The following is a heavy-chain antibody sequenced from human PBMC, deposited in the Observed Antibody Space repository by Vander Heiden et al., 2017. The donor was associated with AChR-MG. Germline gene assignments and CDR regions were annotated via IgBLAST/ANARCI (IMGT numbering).Heavy chain of an antibody. V-gene: IGHV3-23*01. CDR3: TKGVKPVDY. Sequence: EGQRLESGGGLVQPGGSLRLSRPASWITFSSYAMSWVRQGPGKGLGWVAGISGSSTGTYYADSVKGRFTITRDNSKNTLYLQMNSLRAEDTAVYYCTKGVKPVDYWGQGTLVTVSS. CDR2: ISGSSTGT. J-gene: IGHJ4*02. CDR1: WITFSSYA.